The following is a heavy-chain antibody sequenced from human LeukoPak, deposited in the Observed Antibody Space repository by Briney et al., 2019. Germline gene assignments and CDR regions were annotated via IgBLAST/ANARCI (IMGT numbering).Heavy chain of an antibody. V-gene: IGHV3-23*01. Sequence: PGGSLRLSCAASGFTFSSYGMSWVRQAPGKGLEWASAISGSGGSTYYADSVKGRFTISRDNSKNTLYLQMNSLRAEDTAVYYCAKILLWGVLGYWGQGTLVTVSS. J-gene: IGHJ4*02. CDR3: AKILLWGVLGY. D-gene: IGHD3-10*01. CDR1: GFTFSSYG. CDR2: ISGSGGST.